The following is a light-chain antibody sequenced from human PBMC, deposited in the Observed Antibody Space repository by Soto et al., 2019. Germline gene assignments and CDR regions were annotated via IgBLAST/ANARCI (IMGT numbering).Light chain of an antibody. J-gene: IGKJ1*01. Sequence: DILMTQSPSSLSASVGDRVTITCRATQGISNYLAWYQQKPGKVPKLLIYAASTLQSGVPSRFSGSGSGTDFTLTISSLQPEDAATFYCQKYDSALGTFGQGTKVDIK. CDR3: QKYDSALGT. CDR2: AAS. CDR1: QGISNY. V-gene: IGKV1-27*01.